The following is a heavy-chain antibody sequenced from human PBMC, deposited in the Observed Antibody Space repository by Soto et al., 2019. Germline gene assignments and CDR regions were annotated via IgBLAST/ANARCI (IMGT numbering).Heavy chain of an antibody. V-gene: IGHV1-18*01. J-gene: IGHJ6*02. CDR1: GYTFYIHS. CDR3: ARCIKGDYYYGMDV. CDR2: INADYGNT. D-gene: IGHD1-26*01. Sequence: ASVNVSCKASGYTFYIHSISWVRRAPGQGLEWMGRINADYGNTQYAQKFRGRVTMTTDTSTTTVYMELTNLRSDETAVYYCARCIKGDYYYGMDVWG.